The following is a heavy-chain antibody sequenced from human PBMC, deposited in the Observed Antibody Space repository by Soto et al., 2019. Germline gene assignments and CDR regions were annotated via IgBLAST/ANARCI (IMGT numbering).Heavy chain of an antibody. J-gene: IGHJ4*02. Sequence: GGSLRLSCVASGFTFSSYWMYWVRQGPGKGLVWVSRINSDGSTTDYAESVKGRFTISRDNAKNTLYLQMNSLRAEDTAVYYCVRMLDRDFWGQGTLVTVSS. D-gene: IGHD1-1*01. CDR2: INSDGSTT. V-gene: IGHV3-74*01. CDR1: GFTFSSYW. CDR3: VRMLDRDF.